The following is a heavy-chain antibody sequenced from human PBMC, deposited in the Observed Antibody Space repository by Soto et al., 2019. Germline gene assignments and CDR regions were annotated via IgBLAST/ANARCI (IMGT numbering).Heavy chain of an antibody. Sequence: LRLSCAASGFTFSSYSMNWVRQAPGKGLEWVSYISSSSSTIYYADSVKGRFTISRDNAKNSLYLQMNSLRAADTAVYYCARALPNHITIFGVVEANNFDYWGQGTLVTVSS. V-gene: IGHV3-48*01. CDR2: ISSSSSTI. D-gene: IGHD3-3*01. CDR3: ARALPNHITIFGVVEANNFDY. CDR1: GFTFSSYS. J-gene: IGHJ4*02.